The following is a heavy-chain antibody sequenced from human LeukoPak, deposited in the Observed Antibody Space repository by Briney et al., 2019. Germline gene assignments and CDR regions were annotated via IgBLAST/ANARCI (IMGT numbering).Heavy chain of an antibody. V-gene: IGHV4-59*12. Sequence: PSETLSLTCAVSGGSMRDYYWSWIRQPPGKGLEWICNIYCSGSTNYNPSLKSRVTISVYPSKNQFSLKVCHYTVLDTAVYYCATGFGYYDVLTAFWGQGTLVTVSS. CDR2: IYCSGST. J-gene: IGHJ4*02. CDR3: ATGFGYYDVLTAF. CDR1: GGSMRDYY. D-gene: IGHD3-9*01.